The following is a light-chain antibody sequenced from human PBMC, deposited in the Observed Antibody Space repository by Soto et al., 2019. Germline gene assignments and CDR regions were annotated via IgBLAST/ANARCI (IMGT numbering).Light chain of an antibody. CDR2: RDS. Sequence: SSELTQPLSVSVALGQTARITCGGNNIGSKNVHWYQQKPGQAPVLVIYRDSNRPSGIPERFSGSNSGNTATLTISRAQAGDEADYYCQVWDSSTARLVVFGGGTKLTVL. V-gene: IGLV3-9*01. CDR3: QVWDSSTARLVV. J-gene: IGLJ2*01. CDR1: NIGSKN.